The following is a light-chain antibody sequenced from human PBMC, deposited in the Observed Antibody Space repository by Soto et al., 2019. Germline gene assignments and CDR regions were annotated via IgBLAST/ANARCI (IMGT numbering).Light chain of an antibody. CDR2: GAS. J-gene: IGKJ4*01. CDR1: QSVSNNY. Sequence: EIVLTQSPGTLSLSPGERATLSCRASQSVSNNYLAWYQQKPGQAPRLLLYGASNRATGIPARFSGSGSGTDFTLTISSLEPEDFAVYYCQQRSNWPPLTFGGGTKVDIK. CDR3: QQRSNWPPLT. V-gene: IGKV3-11*01.